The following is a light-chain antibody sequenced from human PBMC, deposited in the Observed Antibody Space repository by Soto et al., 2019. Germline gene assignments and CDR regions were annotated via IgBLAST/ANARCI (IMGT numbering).Light chain of an antibody. V-gene: IGLV2-14*01. CDR3: SSYTSSSIPYV. Sequence: QSVLTQPASVSGSPGQSITISCTGTSSDVGGYNYVSWYQQHPGKATKLMIYDVSNRPSGVSNRFSGSKSGNTASLTISGLQAEDEADYYCSSYTSSSIPYVFGTGSKVTV. CDR2: DVS. J-gene: IGLJ1*01. CDR1: SSDVGGYNY.